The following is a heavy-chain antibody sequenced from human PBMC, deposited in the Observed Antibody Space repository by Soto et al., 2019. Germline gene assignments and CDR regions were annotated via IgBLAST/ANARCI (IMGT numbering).Heavy chain of an antibody. D-gene: IGHD3-10*01. J-gene: IGHJ4*02. Sequence: PSETLSLTCAVYGGAFSGYYWSWIRQPPGKGLGWIGEINHSGSTNYNPSLKSRVTISVDTSKNQFSLKLSSVTAADTAVYYCTRAAGSGSYPFDEWGQGTLVTVAS. V-gene: IGHV4-34*01. CDR1: GGAFSGYY. CDR3: TRAAGSGSYPFDE. CDR2: INHSGST.